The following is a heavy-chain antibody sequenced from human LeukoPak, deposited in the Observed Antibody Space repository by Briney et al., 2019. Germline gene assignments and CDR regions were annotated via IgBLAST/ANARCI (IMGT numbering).Heavy chain of an antibody. CDR3: AREFLECLPDY. Sequence: SETLSLTCAVYGGSFSGYYWSWIRQPPGKGLEWIGEINHSGSTNYNPSLKSRVTISVDTSKNQFSLKLGAVTAADTAVYYCAREFLECLPDYWGQGTLVTVSS. CDR2: INHSGST. J-gene: IGHJ4*02. V-gene: IGHV4-34*01. CDR1: GGSFSGYY. D-gene: IGHD3-3*01.